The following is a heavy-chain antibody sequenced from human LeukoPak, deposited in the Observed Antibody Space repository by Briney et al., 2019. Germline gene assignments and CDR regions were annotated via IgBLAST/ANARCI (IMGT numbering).Heavy chain of an antibody. D-gene: IGHD2-15*01. CDR3: ATAKVFCSGGSCRNYYFDY. CDR2: FAPEDGET. V-gene: IGHV1-24*01. J-gene: IGHJ4*02. CDR1: GYTLTELS. Sequence: ASVKVSCKVSGYTLTELSMHWVRQAPGKGLEWRGGFAPEDGETIYAQKFQGRVTMTEDTSTDTAYIELSSLRSEDTAVYYCATAKVFCSGGSCRNYYFDYWGQGALVTVSS.